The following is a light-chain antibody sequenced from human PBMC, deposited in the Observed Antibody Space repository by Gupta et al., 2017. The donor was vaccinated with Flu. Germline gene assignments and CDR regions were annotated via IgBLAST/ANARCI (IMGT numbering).Light chain of an antibody. Sequence: PSTLSASVGNRVTRSCRARQNISNWLAWYQQKPGKAPTLLIYKASTVESGVPSRFSGSGYGTEFTLTISSRQPEDFATYYCQHENSYPFTFGQGTRLEI. CDR3: QHENSYPFT. V-gene: IGKV1-5*03. J-gene: IGKJ5*01. CDR1: QNISNW. CDR2: KAS.